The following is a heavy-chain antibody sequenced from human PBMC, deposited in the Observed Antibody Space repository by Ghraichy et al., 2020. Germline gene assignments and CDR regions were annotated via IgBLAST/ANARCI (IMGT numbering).Heavy chain of an antibody. Sequence: GGSLRLSCAASGFTFSSYAMSWVRQAPGKGLEWVSAISGSGGSTYYADSVKGRFTISRDNSKNTLYLQMNSLRAEDTAVYYCARGVAAAGTRTYYYYMDVWGKGTPVTVSS. V-gene: IGHV3-23*01. CDR1: GFTFSSYA. CDR2: ISGSGGST. D-gene: IGHD6-13*01. J-gene: IGHJ6*03. CDR3: ARGVAAAGTRTYYYYMDV.